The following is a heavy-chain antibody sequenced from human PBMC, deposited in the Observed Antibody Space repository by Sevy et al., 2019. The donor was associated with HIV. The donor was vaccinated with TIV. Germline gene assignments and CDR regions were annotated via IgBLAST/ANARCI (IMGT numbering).Heavy chain of an antibody. D-gene: IGHD3-22*01. J-gene: IGHJ4*02. CDR3: ARKYDSSGYFDY. CDR1: GFMFSNYA. CDR2: ISGTGGSGDKT. Sequence: GGSLRLSCAASGFMFSNYAMNWVRQAPGKGLEWVAGISGTGGSGDKTNYADSVKGRFTISRDDSKNSLYLQLNSLRAEDTAIYYCARKYDSSGYFDYWGQGATVTVSS. V-gene: IGHV3-23*01.